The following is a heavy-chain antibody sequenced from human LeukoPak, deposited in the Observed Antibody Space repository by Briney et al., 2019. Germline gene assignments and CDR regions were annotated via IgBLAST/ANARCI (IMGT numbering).Heavy chain of an antibody. V-gene: IGHV1-24*01. CDR1: GYTLTELS. CDR2: FDPEDGET. D-gene: IGHD1-14*01. J-gene: IGHJ4*02. Sequence: ASVKVSCKVSGYTLTELSMHWVRQAPGKGLEWMGGFDPEDGETIYAQKFQGRVTMAEDTSTDTAYMELSSLRSEDTAVYYCASRSGELRSPPDYWGQGTLVTVSS. CDR3: ASRSGELRSPPDY.